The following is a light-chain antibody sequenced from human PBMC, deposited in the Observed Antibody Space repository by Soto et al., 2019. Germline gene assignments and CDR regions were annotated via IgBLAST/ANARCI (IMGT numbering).Light chain of an antibody. CDR3: TSYGGRDNLM. J-gene: IGLJ3*02. CDR1: SSDIGAYNY. Sequence: QSALTQPPSASGSPGQSVTISCTGTSSDIGAYNYVSWFQQHPGEAPKLIISEVNKRPSGVPDRFSGSKSGNTASLIVSGLQAEDEADYYCTSYGGRDNLMFGGGTKVTVL. V-gene: IGLV2-8*01. CDR2: EVN.